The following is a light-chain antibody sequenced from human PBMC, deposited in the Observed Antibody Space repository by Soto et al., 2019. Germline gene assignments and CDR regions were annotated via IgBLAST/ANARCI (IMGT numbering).Light chain of an antibody. CDR2: WAS. V-gene: IGKV4-1*01. CDR3: QQYYSTLT. J-gene: IGKJ4*01. CDR1: QSVLYSSNNKNY. Sequence: DIVMTQSPDSLAVSLGERATINCKSSQSVLYSSNNKNYLAWYQQKPGQPPKLLIYWASTRESGVPDRFSGRGSRTEFARTLSSLQAEDVASYYCQQYYSTLTFGGGTKVEIK.